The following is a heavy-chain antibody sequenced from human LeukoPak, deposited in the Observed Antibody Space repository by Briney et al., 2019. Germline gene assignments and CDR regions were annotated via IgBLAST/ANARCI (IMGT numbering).Heavy chain of an antibody. Sequence: GASVKVSCKASGYTFTGYYMHWVRQAPGQGLEWMGRINPNSGGTNYAQKFQGRVTMTRDTSISTAYMELSRLRSDDTAVYYCARADRYCSSTSCLLFDYWGQGTLVTVSS. D-gene: IGHD2-2*01. CDR3: ARADRYCSSTSCLLFDY. CDR1: GYTFTGYY. V-gene: IGHV1-2*06. J-gene: IGHJ4*02. CDR2: INPNSGGT.